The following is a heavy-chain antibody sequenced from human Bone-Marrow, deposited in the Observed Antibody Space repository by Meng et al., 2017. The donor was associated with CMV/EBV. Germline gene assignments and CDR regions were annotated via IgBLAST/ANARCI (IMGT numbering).Heavy chain of an antibody. J-gene: IGHJ4*02. CDR3: ARFYDTSGADY. CDR1: GYTFTDYY. CDR2: INPNSGGT. Sequence: ASVKVSCKASGYTFTDYYMHWVRQAPGQGLEWMGWINPNSGGTNYAQKFQGRVTMTRDTSISTAYMELGRLRSDDTAVYYCARFYDTSGADYWGQGTLVTVSS. V-gene: IGHV1-2*02. D-gene: IGHD3-22*01.